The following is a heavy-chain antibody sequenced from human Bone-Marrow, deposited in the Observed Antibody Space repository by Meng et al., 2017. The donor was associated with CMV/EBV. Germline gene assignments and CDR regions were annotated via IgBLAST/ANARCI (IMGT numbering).Heavy chain of an antibody. Sequence: GESLKISCAASGFTFSNAWMSWVRQAPGKGLEWVGCIKSKTDGGTTDYAAPVKGRFTISRDDSKNTLYLKMNSLRAEDTAVYYCARAECSSTSSPRVYYYYGIDVWGQRTTVTVSS. J-gene: IGHJ6*02. CDR3: ARAECSSTSSPRVYYYYGIDV. V-gene: IGHV3-15*01. CDR2: IKSKTDGGTT. D-gene: IGHD2-2*01. CDR1: GFTFSNAW.